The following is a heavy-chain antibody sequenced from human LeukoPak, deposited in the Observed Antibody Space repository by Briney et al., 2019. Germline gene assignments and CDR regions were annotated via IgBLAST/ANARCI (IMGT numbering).Heavy chain of an antibody. CDR1: GFTFSSYS. Sequence: GGSLRLSCAASGFTFSSYSMNWVRQAPGKGLEWVSFISSGSSTIYYADSVKGRFTISRDNAKNSLYLQMNSLRDEDTAVYYCAREGSSDWLFDYWGQGTLVTVSS. CDR2: ISSGSSTI. CDR3: AREGSSDWLFDY. J-gene: IGHJ4*02. D-gene: IGHD3-9*01. V-gene: IGHV3-48*02.